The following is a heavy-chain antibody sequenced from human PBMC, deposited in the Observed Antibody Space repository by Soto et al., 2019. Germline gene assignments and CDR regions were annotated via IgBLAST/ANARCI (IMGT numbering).Heavy chain of an antibody. CDR2: INHSGST. CDR1: RGSFSGYY. CDR3: ARGTPGVSCSGGSCYSLPFDY. Sequence: SETLYLTCTVYRGSFSGYYWSWIRQPPGKGLEWIGEINHSGSTNYNPSLKSRVTISVDTSKNQFSLKLSSVTAADTAVYYCARGTPGVSCSGGSCYSLPFDYWGQGTLVTVSS. D-gene: IGHD2-15*01. V-gene: IGHV4-34*01. J-gene: IGHJ4*02.